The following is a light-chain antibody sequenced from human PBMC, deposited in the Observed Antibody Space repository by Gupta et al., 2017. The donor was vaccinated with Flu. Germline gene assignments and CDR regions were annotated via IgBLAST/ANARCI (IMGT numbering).Light chain of an antibody. J-gene: IGLJ1*01. V-gene: IGLV2-11*01. Sequence: QSALPQPRSVSGSPGQSVTISCTGSSSDVCGNNYVSWYQQHPGKAPKLMIYDDSERPSGVPDRFSGSKSGSTASLTISGLQAEDEADYYCCAFAGGPYVFGTGTEVTVL. CDR3: CAFAGGPYV. CDR1: SSDVCGNNY. CDR2: DDS.